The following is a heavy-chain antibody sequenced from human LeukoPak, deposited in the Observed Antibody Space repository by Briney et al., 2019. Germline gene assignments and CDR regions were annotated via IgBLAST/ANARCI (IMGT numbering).Heavy chain of an antibody. CDR2: INPKNGDT. CDR3: ARLSAL. Sequence: ASVKVSCKTSGYPFSDYYIHWIRQASGQGLESMGWINPKNGDTKYAQRSQGRLTITVDTSIDTVYMELRSLRYDVTAVYYCARLSALWGQGTLVTVSS. J-gene: IGHJ4*02. CDR1: GYPFSDYY. V-gene: IGHV1-2*02.